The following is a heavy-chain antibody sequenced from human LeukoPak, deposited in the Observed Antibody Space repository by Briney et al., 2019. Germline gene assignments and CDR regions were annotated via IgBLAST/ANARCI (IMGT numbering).Heavy chain of an antibody. CDR3: ASYMVRGALFDY. J-gene: IGHJ4*02. CDR2: IWYDGSNK. V-gene: IGHV3-33*01. CDR1: GFTFSSYG. Sequence: HTGGSLRLSCAASGFTFSSYGMHWVRQAPGKGLEWVAVIWYDGSNKYYADSVKGRFTISRDNSKNTLYLQMNSLRAEDTAVYYCASYMVRGALFDYWGQGTLVTVSS. D-gene: IGHD3-10*01.